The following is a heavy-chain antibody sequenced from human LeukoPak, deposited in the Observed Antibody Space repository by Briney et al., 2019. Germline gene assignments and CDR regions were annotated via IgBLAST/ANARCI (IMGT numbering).Heavy chain of an antibody. Sequence: PGRSLRLSCAASGFTFSTYWMHWVRQAPGKGLVWVSRIKSDGSSTSYADSAKGRFIISRDNAKNTLYLQMNSLRAEDTAVYYCAKDGGSWFVLVRERGYFDYWGQGTLVTVSS. J-gene: IGHJ4*02. V-gene: IGHV3-74*01. CDR3: AKDGGSWFVLVRERGYFDY. D-gene: IGHD3-10*01. CDR2: IKSDGSST. CDR1: GFTFSTYW.